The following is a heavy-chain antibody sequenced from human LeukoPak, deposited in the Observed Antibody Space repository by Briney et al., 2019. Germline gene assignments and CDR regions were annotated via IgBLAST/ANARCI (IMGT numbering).Heavy chain of an antibody. CDR2: VSGAAGTT. CDR1: GFTFSNYA. Sequence: GGSLRLSCAASGFTFSNYAMSWVRQAPGKGLEWVSAVSGAAGTTYYADSVKGRFSISRDNSKNTLYLQMTSLRAEDTAIYYCAKDFYSGNYYSPFDIWGQGTMVTVS. J-gene: IGHJ3*02. D-gene: IGHD1-26*01. CDR3: AKDFYSGNYYSPFDI. V-gene: IGHV3-23*01.